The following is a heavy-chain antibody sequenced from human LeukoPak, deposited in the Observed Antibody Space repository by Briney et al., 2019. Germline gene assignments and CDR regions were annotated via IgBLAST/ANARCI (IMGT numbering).Heavy chain of an antibody. J-gene: IGHJ4*01. CDR3: ARDRDVDDFDS. CDR2: MSYSGHT. Sequence: SETLSLTCTVSGYSISSGYYWGWIRQPPGKGLEWIVSMSYSGHTYYNPSLKSRVTTSIDTSKNQLSLNLKSVTAADTAVYYCARDRDVDDFDSWGHGTLVTVSS. CDR1: GYSISSGYY. V-gene: IGHV4-38-2*02. D-gene: IGHD2-15*01.